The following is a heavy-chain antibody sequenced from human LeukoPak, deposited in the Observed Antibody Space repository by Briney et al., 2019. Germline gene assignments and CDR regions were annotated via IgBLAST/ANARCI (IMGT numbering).Heavy chain of an antibody. Sequence: PAGGSLRLSCAASGFTFSSYWMHWVRQTPGKGLVWVSRINNDGSLTNYADSVKGRLTISRDNAKNTLYLQMNSLRAEDTAVYYCARPGIALAGDYWGQGALVTVSS. V-gene: IGHV3-74*01. CDR1: GFTFSSYW. CDR2: INNDGSLT. J-gene: IGHJ4*02. CDR3: ARPGIALAGDY. D-gene: IGHD6-19*01.